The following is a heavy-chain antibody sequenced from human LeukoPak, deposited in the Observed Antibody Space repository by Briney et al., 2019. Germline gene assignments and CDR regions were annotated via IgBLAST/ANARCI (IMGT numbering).Heavy chain of an antibody. CDR1: GFTFSSYG. V-gene: IGHV3-23*01. J-gene: IGHJ4*02. D-gene: IGHD6-19*01. CDR2: ISGSGGST. Sequence: GGSLRLSCAASGFTFSSYGMSWVRQAPGKGLEWVSAISGSGGSTYYADSVKGRFTISRDNSKNTLDLQMNSLRAEDTAVYYCAKRASIAVAGPSDYWGQGTLVTVSS. CDR3: AKRASIAVAGPSDY.